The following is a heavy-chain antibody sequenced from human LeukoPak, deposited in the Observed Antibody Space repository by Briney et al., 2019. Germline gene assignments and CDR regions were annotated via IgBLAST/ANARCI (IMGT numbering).Heavy chain of an antibody. CDR2: IYSDGSST. CDR3: VRSMGYYYDSSGYYAFDY. CDR1: GFTFSSYW. Sequence: GGSLRLSCAASGFTFSSYWMHWVRQAPGKGLVWVSRIYSDGSSTNYADSVKGRFTISRDNAKNTLYLQMNSLRAEDTAVYYCVRSMGYYYDSSGYYAFDYWGQGTLVTVSS. J-gene: IGHJ4*02. D-gene: IGHD3-22*01. V-gene: IGHV3-74*01.